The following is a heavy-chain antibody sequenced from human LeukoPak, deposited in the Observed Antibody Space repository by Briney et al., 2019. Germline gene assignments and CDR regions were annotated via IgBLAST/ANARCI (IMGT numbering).Heavy chain of an antibody. D-gene: IGHD6-13*01. CDR3: ASRENSSSWNYFDY. CDR1: GGSFSGYY. Sequence: PSETLSLTCAVYGGSFSGYYWSWIRQPPGKGLEWVGEINHSGSTNYNPSLKSRVTISVDTSKNQFSLKLSSVTAADTAVYYCASRENSSSWNYFDYWGQGTLVTVSS. CDR2: INHSGST. V-gene: IGHV4-34*01. J-gene: IGHJ4*02.